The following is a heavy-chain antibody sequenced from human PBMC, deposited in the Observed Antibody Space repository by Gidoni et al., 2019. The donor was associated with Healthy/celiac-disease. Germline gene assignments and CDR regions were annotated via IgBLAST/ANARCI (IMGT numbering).Heavy chain of an antibody. D-gene: IGHD2-2*01. V-gene: IGHV1-69*04. J-gene: IGHJ4*02. CDR3: ARDIVVVPAAMFISCLDY. CDR1: GGTFSSYA. CDR2: IIPILGIA. Sequence: QVQLVQSGAEVKKPGSSVKVACKASGGTFSSYAIRWVRQSPGQGLEWMGRIIPILGIAHYAQKFQGRVTITADKSTSTAYMELSSLRSEDTAVYYCARDIVVVPAAMFISCLDYWGQGTLVTVSS.